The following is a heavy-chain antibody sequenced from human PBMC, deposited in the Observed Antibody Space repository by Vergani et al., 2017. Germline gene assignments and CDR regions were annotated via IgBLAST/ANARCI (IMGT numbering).Heavy chain of an antibody. D-gene: IGHD6-13*01. CDR1: GGTFSSSA. CDR2: IIPIFCTA. CDR3: ARNVQQLAFDY. J-gene: IGHJ4*02. V-gene: IGHV1-69*01. Sequence: QVQLVQSGAEVKKPGSSVKVSCQASGGTFSSSAISWVRQAPGQGLEWMGGIIPIFCTANYAQKLQGRVTITADESTITAYMELSSLRAEDTAVYYCARNVQQLAFDYWGQGTLVTVSS.